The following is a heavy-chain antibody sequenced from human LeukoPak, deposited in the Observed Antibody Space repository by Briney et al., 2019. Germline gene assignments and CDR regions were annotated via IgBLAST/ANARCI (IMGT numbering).Heavy chain of an antibody. Sequence: SVKVSCKASGGTFSSYAISWVRQAPGQGLEWMGGIIPIFGTANYAQKFQGRVTITADESTSTAYMELSSLKSEDTAVYYCARLTWALSGYYTGIDDDYWGQGTLVTVSS. J-gene: IGHJ4*02. CDR1: GGTFSSYA. CDR2: IIPIFGTA. V-gene: IGHV1-69*13. CDR3: ARLTWALSGYYTGIDDDY. D-gene: IGHD3-3*01.